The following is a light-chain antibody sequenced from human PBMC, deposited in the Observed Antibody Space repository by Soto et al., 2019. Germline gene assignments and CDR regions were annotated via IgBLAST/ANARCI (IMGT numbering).Light chain of an antibody. J-gene: IGLJ3*02. Sequence: SYELTQPPSVSVSPGQTASITCSGDKLGDKYTCWFQQKPGQSPVLVIYQDTKRPSGIPERFSGSNSGNTATLTISGTQAMDEADYYFQAWASSTAGVFGGGTKVTVL. CDR1: KLGDKY. CDR2: QDT. V-gene: IGLV3-1*01. CDR3: QAWASSTAGV.